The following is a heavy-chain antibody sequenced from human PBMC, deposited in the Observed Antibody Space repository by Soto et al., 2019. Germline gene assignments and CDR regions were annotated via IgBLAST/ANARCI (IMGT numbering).Heavy chain of an antibody. CDR1: GGSISSGGYY. J-gene: IGHJ4*02. Sequence: SSETLSLTCTVSGGSISSGGYYWSWIRQHPGKGLEWIGYIYYSGSTYYNPSLKSRVTISVDTSKNQFSLKLSSVTAADTAVYYCARLAVAGTGYFDYWGQGTLVTVSS. V-gene: IGHV4-31*03. CDR2: IYYSGST. D-gene: IGHD6-19*01. CDR3: ARLAVAGTGYFDY.